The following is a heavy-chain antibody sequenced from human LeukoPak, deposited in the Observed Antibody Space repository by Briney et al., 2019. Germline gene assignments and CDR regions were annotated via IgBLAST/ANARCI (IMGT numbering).Heavy chain of an antibody. CDR3: AKASDQNYYFDY. V-gene: IGHV3-23*01. J-gene: IGHJ4*02. CDR1: GFTFSSYA. Sequence: HPGGSLRLSCAASGFTFSSYAMSWVRQAPGKGLEWVSAISGSGGSTYYADSVKGRFTISRDNSKNTLYLQMNSLRAEDTAVYYCAKASDQNYYFDYWGQGTLVTVSS. D-gene: IGHD1-7*01. CDR2: ISGSGGST.